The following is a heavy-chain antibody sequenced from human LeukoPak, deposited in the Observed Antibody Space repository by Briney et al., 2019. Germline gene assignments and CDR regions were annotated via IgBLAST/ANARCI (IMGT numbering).Heavy chain of an antibody. CDR3: AKEGPHYDSDAFAI. CDR2: ITGSVGTP. CDR1: GFAFSSYA. V-gene: IGHV3-23*01. J-gene: IGHJ3*02. D-gene: IGHD3-22*01. Sequence: GGALVLSYAASGFAFSSYAMRWVRAAPGKGVEWGSSITGSVGTPYSADSVKARSTISRDNSKNPLYLQMNTLRAEDTAVYYCAKEGPHYDSDAFAIWGQGTMVTVSS.